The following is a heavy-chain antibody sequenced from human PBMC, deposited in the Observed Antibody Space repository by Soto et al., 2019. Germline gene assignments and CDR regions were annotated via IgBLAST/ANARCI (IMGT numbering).Heavy chain of an antibody. CDR1: GGTFSSYA. V-gene: IGHV1-69*12. CDR2: IIPIFGTA. Sequence: QVQLVQSGAEVKKPGSSVKVSCKASGGTFSSYAISWVRQAPGQGLEWMGGIIPIFGTANNAQKFQGRVTITADESTSPAYMERSSLRSEDTAVYYCAPIAVAGTSPPGTWGQGTLVTVSS. J-gene: IGHJ5*02. D-gene: IGHD6-19*01. CDR3: APIAVAGTSPPGT.